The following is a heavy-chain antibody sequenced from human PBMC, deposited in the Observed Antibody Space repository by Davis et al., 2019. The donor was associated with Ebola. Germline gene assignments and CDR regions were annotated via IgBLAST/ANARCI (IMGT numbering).Heavy chain of an antibody. J-gene: IGHJ3*02. CDR1: GYSFTSYW. CDR3: ATYYYHSSGYFYHAFDI. D-gene: IGHD3-22*01. V-gene: IGHV5-51*01. Sequence: GESLKISCNGSGYSFTSYWIGWVRQLPGKGLEWMGIIYPADSGTRYSPSFQGQVTISADKSISTAYLQWSSLKASDTAMYYCATYYYHSSGYFYHAFDIWGHGTMVTVSS. CDR2: IYPADSGT.